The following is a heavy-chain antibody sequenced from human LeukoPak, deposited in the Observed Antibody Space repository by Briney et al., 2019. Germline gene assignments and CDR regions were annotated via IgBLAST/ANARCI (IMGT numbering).Heavy chain of an antibody. CDR2: IIPIFGTA. Sequence: PVKVSCKASGGTFSSYAISWVRQAPGQGLEWMGGIIPIFGTANYAQKFQGRVTITADESTSTAYMELSSLRSEDTAVYYCARDSSEFRSLIPHWGQGTLVTVSS. V-gene: IGHV1-69*13. D-gene: IGHD2-21*01. J-gene: IGHJ1*01. CDR1: GGTFSSYA. CDR3: ARDSSEFRSLIPH.